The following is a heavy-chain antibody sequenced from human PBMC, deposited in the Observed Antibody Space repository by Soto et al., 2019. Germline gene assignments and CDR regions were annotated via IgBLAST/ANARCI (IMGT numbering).Heavy chain of an antibody. Sequence: GASVKVSCKVSGYTLTELSMHWVRQAPGKGLEWMGGFDPEDGETIYAQKFQGRVTMTEDTSTDTAHMELSSLRPEDTAVYYCARRAETNGWNGFGADKYYFDFWGQGTLVTVSS. D-gene: IGHD1-1*01. J-gene: IGHJ4*02. CDR2: FDPEDGET. V-gene: IGHV1-24*01. CDR1: GYTLTELS. CDR3: ARRAETNGWNGFGADKYYFDF.